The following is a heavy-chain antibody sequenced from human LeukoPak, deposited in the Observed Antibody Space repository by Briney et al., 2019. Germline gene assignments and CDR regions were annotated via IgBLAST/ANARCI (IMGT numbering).Heavy chain of an antibody. V-gene: IGHV6-1*01. CDR1: GDSVSSNSAS. J-gene: IGHJ4*02. CDR2: TYCRSKWYY. Sequence: SQTLSLTCAISGDSVSSNSASWNWIRQSPSRGLEWLGRTYCRSKWYYDYTLSVKSRILINPDTSKNQFSLHLNSVTPEDTAVYYCARESDRIGFDFDYWGQGTLVTVSS. D-gene: IGHD6-19*01. CDR3: ARESDRIGFDFDY.